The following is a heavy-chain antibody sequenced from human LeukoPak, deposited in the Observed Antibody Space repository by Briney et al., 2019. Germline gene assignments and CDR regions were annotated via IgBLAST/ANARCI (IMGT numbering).Heavy chain of an antibody. V-gene: IGHV3-7*01. CDR3: AREGSFYMDL. CDR2: IKEDGTNK. J-gene: IGHJ6*03. CDR1: GFTFSGHW. Sequence: GGSLRLSCAASGFTFSGHWMSWVRQAPGKGLEWVAKIKEDGTNKYYMDSMRGRFTISRDNAKNSLYLQMDSLGVEDTAIYYCAREGSFYMDLWGKGTTVTVSS.